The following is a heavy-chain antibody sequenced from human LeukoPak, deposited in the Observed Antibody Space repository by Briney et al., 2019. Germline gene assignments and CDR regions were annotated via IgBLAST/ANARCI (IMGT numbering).Heavy chain of an antibody. CDR3: ARGFGSGWYLGASHM. J-gene: IGHJ3*02. D-gene: IGHD6-19*01. V-gene: IGHV4-30-2*01. CDR1: GGSISSDGYS. CDR2: IYHSGTT. Sequence: SQTLSLTCAVSGGSISSDGYSWSWIRQPPGKGLEWIGYIYHSGTTYYNPSLKSRVTILVDRSKTQFSLKLSSVTAADTAVYYCARGFGSGWYLGASHMWGQGTMVTVSS.